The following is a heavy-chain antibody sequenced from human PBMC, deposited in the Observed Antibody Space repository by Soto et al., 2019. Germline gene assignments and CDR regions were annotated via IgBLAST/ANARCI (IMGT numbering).Heavy chain of an antibody. CDR2: ISYDGSNK. CDR3: ARDAALRFLGKDYYYYGMDV. Sequence: GGSLRLSCAASGFTFSSYAMHWVRQAPGKGLEWVAVISYDGSNKYYADSVKGRFTISRDNSKNTLYLQMNSLRAEDTAVYYCARDAALRFLGKDYYYYGMDVWGQGTTVTVSS. CDR1: GFTFSSYA. J-gene: IGHJ6*02. D-gene: IGHD3-3*01. V-gene: IGHV3-30-3*01.